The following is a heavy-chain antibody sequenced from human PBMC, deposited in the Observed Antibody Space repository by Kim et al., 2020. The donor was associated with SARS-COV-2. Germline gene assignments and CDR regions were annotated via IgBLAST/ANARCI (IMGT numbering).Heavy chain of an antibody. J-gene: IGHJ4*02. V-gene: IGHV3-23*01. CDR1: GFTFSSYA. Sequence: GGSLRLSCAASGFTFSSYAMSWVRQAPGEGLEWVSAISGSGGSTYYADSVKGRFTISRDNSKNTLYLQMNSLRAEDTAVYYCAKVASDFWSGYYRDFDYWGQGTLVTVSS. CDR3: AKVASDFWSGYYRDFDY. D-gene: IGHD3-3*01. CDR2: ISGSGGST.